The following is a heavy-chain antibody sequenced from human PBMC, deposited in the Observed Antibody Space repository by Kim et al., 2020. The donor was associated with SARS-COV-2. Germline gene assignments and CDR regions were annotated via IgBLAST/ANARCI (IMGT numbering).Heavy chain of an antibody. CDR1: GFTFSSYE. V-gene: IGHV3-48*03. D-gene: IGHD3-3*01. Sequence: GGSLRLSCAASGFTFSSYEMNWVRQAPGKGLEWVSYISSSGSTIYYADSVKGRFTISRDNAKNSLYLQMNSLRAEDTAVYYCARDLLNPQVLRFLERGYYYYYGMDVWGQGTTVTVSS. CDR2: ISSSGSTI. CDR3: ARDLLNPQVLRFLERGYYYYYGMDV. J-gene: IGHJ6*02.